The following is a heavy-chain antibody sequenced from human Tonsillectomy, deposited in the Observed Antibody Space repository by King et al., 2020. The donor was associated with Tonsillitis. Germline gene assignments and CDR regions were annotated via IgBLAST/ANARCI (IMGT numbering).Heavy chain of an antibody. CDR3: ARANIVLMVYANYYYGMDV. CDR2: INPNSGGT. CDR1: GYTFTGYY. V-gene: IGHV1-2*02. D-gene: IGHD2-8*01. J-gene: IGHJ6*02. Sequence: QVQLVESGAEVKKPGASVKVSCKASGYTFTGYYMHWVRQAPGQGLEWMGWINPNSGGTNYAQKFQGRVTMTRDTSISTAYMELSRLRSDDTAVYYCARANIVLMVYANYYYGMDVWGQGTTVTVPS.